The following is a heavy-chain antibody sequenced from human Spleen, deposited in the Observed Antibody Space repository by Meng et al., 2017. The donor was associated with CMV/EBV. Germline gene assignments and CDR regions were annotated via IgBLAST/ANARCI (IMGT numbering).Heavy chain of an antibody. Sequence: GGSLRLSCAASGFTFSSYEMNWVRQAPGKGLEWVSYISSSGSTIYYADSVKGRFTISRDNAKNSLYLQMNSLRAEDTAVYYCARDEPLAAGTFGLPGPFDYWGQGTLVTVSS. CDR3: ARDEPLAAGTFGLPGPFDY. D-gene: IGHD6-13*01. CDR2: ISSSGSTI. V-gene: IGHV3-48*03. CDR1: GFTFSSYE. J-gene: IGHJ4*02.